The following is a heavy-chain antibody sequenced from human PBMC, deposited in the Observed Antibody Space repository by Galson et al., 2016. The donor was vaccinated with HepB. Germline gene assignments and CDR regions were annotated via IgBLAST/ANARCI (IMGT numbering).Heavy chain of an antibody. CDR1: GFRFTTYW. V-gene: IGHV5-10-1*01. CDR2: IDPGNSNT. D-gene: IGHD6-6*01. J-gene: IGHJ5*02. CDR3: ARQGDIAANWFDP. Sequence: QSGAEVKKPGESLRISCQGSGFRFTTYWISWVRQMPGKGLEWMGRIDPGNSNTDYSPSFQGHVTISVDKSLSTAYLQWSSLKASDTAMYYCARQGDIAANWFDPWGQGTLVTVSS.